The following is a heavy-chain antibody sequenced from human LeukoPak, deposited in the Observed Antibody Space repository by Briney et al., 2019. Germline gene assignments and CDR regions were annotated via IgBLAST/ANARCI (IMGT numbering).Heavy chain of an antibody. CDR3: AKGAIVVVPAADNWFDP. CDR2: ISGSGGST. CDR1: GFTFGSYA. D-gene: IGHD2-2*01. V-gene: IGHV3-23*01. J-gene: IGHJ5*02. Sequence: GGSLRLSCAASGFTFGSYAMSWVRQAPGKGLEWVSAISGSGGSTYYADSVKGRFTISRDNSKNTLYLQMNSLRAEDTAVYYCAKGAIVVVPAADNWFDPWGQGTLVTVSS.